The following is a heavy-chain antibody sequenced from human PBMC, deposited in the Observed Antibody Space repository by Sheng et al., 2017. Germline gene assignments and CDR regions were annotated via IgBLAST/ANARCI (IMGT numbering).Heavy chain of an antibody. CDR3: ARANDITMGLDFDY. Sequence: QVQLVESGGGVVQPGRSLRLSCAASGFTFSSYAMHWVRQAPGKGLEWVAVISYDGSNKYYADSVKGRFTISRDNSKNTLYLQMNSLRAEDTAVYYCARANDITMGLDFDYWGQGTLVTVSS. V-gene: IGHV3-30*04. CDR1: GFTFSSYA. CDR2: ISYDGSNK. D-gene: IGHD3-10*01. J-gene: IGHJ4*02.